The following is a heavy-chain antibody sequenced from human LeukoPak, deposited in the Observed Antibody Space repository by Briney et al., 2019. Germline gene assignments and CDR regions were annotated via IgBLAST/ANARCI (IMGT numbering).Heavy chain of an antibody. D-gene: IGHD3-16*01. Sequence: ASVKVSCKASGYTFTGYYMHWVRQAPGQGLEWMGWINPNSGGTNYAQKFQGRVTMTRDTSISTAYMELSRLRSDDTALYFCAKTLYHYDRVGWFDPWGQGTLVTVSS. CDR3: AKTLYHYDRVGWFDP. V-gene: IGHV1-2*02. CDR2: INPNSGGT. CDR1: GYTFTGYY. J-gene: IGHJ5*02.